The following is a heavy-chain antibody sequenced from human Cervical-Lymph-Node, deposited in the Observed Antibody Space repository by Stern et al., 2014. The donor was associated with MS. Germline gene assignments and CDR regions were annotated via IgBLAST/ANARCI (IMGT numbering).Heavy chain of an antibody. CDR1: GFTFSSYG. J-gene: IGHJ4*02. CDR3: ARTSSGGTNIDY. Sequence: QVQLVQSGAEVNQPGASVKVSCKTSGFTFSSYGVSWVRQAPGQGLEWMGLIRHNSGDTNYAQKFQGGVTLITDTSTSTAYMELGSLTSDDTGVYYCARTSSGGTNIDYWGPGTLVTVSS. V-gene: IGHV1-18*01. CDR2: IRHNSGDT. D-gene: IGHD2-15*01.